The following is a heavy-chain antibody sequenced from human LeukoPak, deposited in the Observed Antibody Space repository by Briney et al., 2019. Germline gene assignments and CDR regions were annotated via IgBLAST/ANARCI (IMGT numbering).Heavy chain of an antibody. Sequence: GASLNVSSKASGYTFTTYDINWVRQATGQGLEWMGWMNPNSGNTGYAQKFQGRVTMTRNSSITTAYMELSSLRSEDTAVYYCARRHGRCSDGSCYYPDYWGQGTLVTVSS. CDR1: GYTFTTYD. V-gene: IGHV1-8*01. CDR3: ARRHGRCSDGSCYYPDY. J-gene: IGHJ4*02. CDR2: MNPNSGNT. D-gene: IGHD2-15*01.